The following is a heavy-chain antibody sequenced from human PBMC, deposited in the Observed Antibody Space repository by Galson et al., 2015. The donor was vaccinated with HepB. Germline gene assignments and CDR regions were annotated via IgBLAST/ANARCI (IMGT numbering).Heavy chain of an antibody. D-gene: IGHD6-19*01. CDR3: ARDSSSGWYRGLFDY. J-gene: IGHJ4*02. CDR1: GYTFTSYA. Sequence: SVKVSCKASGYTFTSYAMHWVRQAPGQRLEWMGWINAGNGNTKYSQKFQGRVTITRDTSASTAYMELSSLRSEDTAVYYCARDSSSGWYRGLFDYWGQGTLVTVSS. V-gene: IGHV1-3*01. CDR2: INAGNGNT.